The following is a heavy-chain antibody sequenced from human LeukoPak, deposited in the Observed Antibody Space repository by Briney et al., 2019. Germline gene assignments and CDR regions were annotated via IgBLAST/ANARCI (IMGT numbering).Heavy chain of an antibody. CDR2: IWYDGSNK. Sequence: GGSLRLSCAASGFTFSSYGMHWVRQAPGKGLEWVAVIWYDGSNKYYADSVKGRFTISRDNAKNSLYLQMNSLRAEDTAVYYCAREEGYCSSTSCYWGYTNYGMDVWGQGTTVTVSS. J-gene: IGHJ6*02. D-gene: IGHD2-2*01. V-gene: IGHV3-33*01. CDR1: GFTFSSYG. CDR3: AREEGYCSSTSCYWGYTNYGMDV.